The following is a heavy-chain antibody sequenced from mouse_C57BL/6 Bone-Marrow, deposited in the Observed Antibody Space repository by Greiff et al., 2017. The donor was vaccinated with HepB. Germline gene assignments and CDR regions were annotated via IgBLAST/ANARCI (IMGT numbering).Heavy chain of an antibody. V-gene: IGHV14-4*01. J-gene: IGHJ2*01. Sequence: VQLQQSGAELVRPGASVKLSCTASGFNIKDDYMHWVKQRPEQGLEWIGWIDPENGDTEYASKFQGKATITADTSSNTAYLQLSSLTSEDTAVYYCTTSVVATGDFDYWGQGTTLTVSS. CDR2: IDPENGDT. CDR3: TTSVVATGDFDY. D-gene: IGHD1-1*01. CDR1: GFNIKDDY.